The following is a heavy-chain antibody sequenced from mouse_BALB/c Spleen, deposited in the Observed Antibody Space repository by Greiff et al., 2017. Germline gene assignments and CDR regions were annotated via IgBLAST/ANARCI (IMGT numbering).Heavy chain of an antibody. CDR3: ARGRIIIDY. D-gene: IGHD1-2*01. CDR1: GYTFTSYW. Sequence: VQLQQSGAELARPGASVKLSCKASGYTFTSYWMQWVKQRPGQGLEWIGAIYPGDGDTRYTQKFKGKATLTVDKSSSTAYMQLKSLTSEDSAVYYCARGRIIIDYWGQGTTLTVSS. V-gene: IGHV1-87*01. J-gene: IGHJ2*01. CDR2: IYPGDGDT.